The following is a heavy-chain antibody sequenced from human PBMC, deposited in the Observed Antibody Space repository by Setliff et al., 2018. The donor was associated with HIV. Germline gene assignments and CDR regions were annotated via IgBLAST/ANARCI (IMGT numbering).Heavy chain of an antibody. D-gene: IGHD2-2*01. CDR2: IYPGDSDT. CDR1: GYSFTSYW. J-gene: IGHJ3*02. Sequence: GESLKISCKGSGYSFTSYWIGWVRQMPGKGLEWMGIIYPGDSDTRYSPSFQGQVTTSADKSISTAYLQWSSLKASDIAMYYCARRGRLLSASRAFDIWGQGTMVTVSS. CDR3: ARRGRLLSASRAFDI. V-gene: IGHV5-51*01.